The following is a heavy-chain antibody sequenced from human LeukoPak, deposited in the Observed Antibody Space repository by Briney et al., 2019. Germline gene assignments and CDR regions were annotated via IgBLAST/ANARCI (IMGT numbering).Heavy chain of an antibody. J-gene: IGHJ6*02. V-gene: IGHV3-30-3*01. CDR1: GFTFSSYA. D-gene: IGHD3-3*01. CDR3: ARERSNYDFWSGYSNYYYGMDV. CDR2: ISYDGSNK. Sequence: GRSLRLSCAASGFTFSSYAMHWVRQAPGKGLERVAVISYDGSNKYYADSVKGRFTISRDNSKNTLYLQMNSLRAEDTAVYYCARERSNYDFWSGYSNYYYGMDVWGQGTTVTVSS.